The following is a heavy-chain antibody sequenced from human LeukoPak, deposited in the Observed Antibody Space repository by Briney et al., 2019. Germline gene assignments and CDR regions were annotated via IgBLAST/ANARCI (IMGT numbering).Heavy chain of an antibody. D-gene: IGHD1-26*01. CDR3: ARAREPGAFDI. CDR2: ISHSGST. V-gene: IGHV4-34*01. J-gene: IGHJ3*02. CDR1: GGSFSGSF. Sequence: SETLSLTRAVYGGSFSGSFWSWIRQPPGKGLEWIGEISHSGSTNYNPSLKSRVTISVDTSKNQFSVKLTSVTAADTAVYYCARAREPGAFDIWGQGTMVTVSS.